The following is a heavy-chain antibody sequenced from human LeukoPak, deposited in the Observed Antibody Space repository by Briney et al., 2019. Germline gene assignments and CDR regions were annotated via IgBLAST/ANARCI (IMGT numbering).Heavy chain of an antibody. CDR1: GFTLSSFA. D-gene: IGHD5-12*01. J-gene: IGHJ4*02. Sequence: GGSLRLSCAASGFTLSSFAMSWVRQAPGKGLEWVSVISGSSGSTYYADSVKGRFTVTRDISKNTLYLQMNRLRADDTAVYYCAKDRPMFPSGYDYFDYWGQGTLVTVSS. V-gene: IGHV3-23*01. CDR3: AKDRPMFPSGYDYFDY. CDR2: ISGSSGST.